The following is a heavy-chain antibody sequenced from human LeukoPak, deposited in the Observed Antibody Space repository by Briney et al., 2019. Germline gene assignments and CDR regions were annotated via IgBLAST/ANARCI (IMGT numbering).Heavy chain of an antibody. Sequence: ASVKVSCKTSGYSFTTFRVAWVRQAPGQGLEWMGWINANNGETHYAQKFHDRVTMTTDTSTNTAYMELRGLKSDDSAMYYCSRDSTSGAVVDFNYWGQGTLVTVSS. CDR1: GYSFTTFR. D-gene: IGHD3-16*01. CDR2: INANNGET. CDR3: SRDSTSGAVVDFNY. J-gene: IGHJ4*02. V-gene: IGHV1-18*01.